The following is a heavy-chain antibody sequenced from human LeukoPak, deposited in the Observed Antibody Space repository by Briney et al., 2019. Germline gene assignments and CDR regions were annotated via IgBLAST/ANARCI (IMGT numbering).Heavy chain of an antibody. D-gene: IGHD2-15*01. CDR2: INRSGST. Sequence: SETLSLTCAVYGGSFSGYYWSWIRQPPGKGLEWIGEINRSGSTNYNPSLKSRVTISVDTSKKQFSLKLSSVTAADTAVYYCARAGGGVVDASSPYYYYYMDVWGKGTTVTVSS. CDR1: GGSFSGYY. V-gene: IGHV4-34*01. CDR3: ARAGGGVVDASSPYYYYYMDV. J-gene: IGHJ6*03.